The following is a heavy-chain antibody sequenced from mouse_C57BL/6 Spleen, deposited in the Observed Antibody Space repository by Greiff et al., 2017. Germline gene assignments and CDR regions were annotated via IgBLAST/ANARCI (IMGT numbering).Heavy chain of an antibody. D-gene: IGHD2-4*01. CDR3: ARGEYDYVGSWFAY. V-gene: IGHV1-22*01. CDR1: GYTFTDYN. J-gene: IGHJ3*01. Sequence: VQLKESGPELVKPGASVKLSCKASGYTFTDYNMPWVKQRHGKSLEWIGYINPNNGGTSYNQKFKGQATLTVNNSYSTAYMELRSLTSEDSAVYYCARGEYDYVGSWFAYWGKGTLVTVSA. CDR2: INPNNGGT.